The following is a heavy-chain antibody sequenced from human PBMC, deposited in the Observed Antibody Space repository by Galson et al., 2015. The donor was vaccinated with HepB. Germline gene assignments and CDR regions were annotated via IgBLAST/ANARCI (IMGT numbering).Heavy chain of an antibody. V-gene: IGHV3-23*01. D-gene: IGHD2-21*02. CDR1: GFTFSSYA. CDR2: ISGSGGST. J-gene: IGHJ4*02. CDR3: AKDRPITRRGGDLKEADY. Sequence: SLRLSCAASGFTFSSYAMSWVRQAPGKGLEWVSAISGSGGSTYYADSVKGRFTISRDNSKNTLYLQMNSLRAEDTAVYYCAKDRPITRRGGDLKEADYWGQGTLVTVSS.